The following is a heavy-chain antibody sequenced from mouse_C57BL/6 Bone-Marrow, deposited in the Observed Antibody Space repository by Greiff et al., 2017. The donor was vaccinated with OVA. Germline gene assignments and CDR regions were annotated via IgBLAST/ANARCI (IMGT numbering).Heavy chain of an antibody. Sequence: EVQLQQSVAELVRPAPSVSFSCTASGFYITNTYMHWVKQSPEQGLEWIGMLGPADGNTRHAPKFQGMATITADTSSNTVYLQLSSLTSEDTDIYYCAGQLRLSPFAYWGQGTLVTVSA. J-gene: IGHJ3*01. CDR3: AGQLRLSPFAY. CDR2: LGPADGNT. D-gene: IGHD3-2*02. CDR1: GFYITNTY. V-gene: IGHV14-3*01.